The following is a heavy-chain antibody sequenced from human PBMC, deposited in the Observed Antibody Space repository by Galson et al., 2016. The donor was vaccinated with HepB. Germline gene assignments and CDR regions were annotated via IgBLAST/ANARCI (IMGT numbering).Heavy chain of an antibody. J-gene: IGHJ3*02. V-gene: IGHV3-74*01. D-gene: IGHD3-22*01. Sequence: SLRLSCAASGFTFSSYWMHWVRQAPGKGLVWVSRINSDGNTTNYADSVKGRFTISRDNAKKTLYLQMNSLRAEDTAVYYCAREGYYYDNSFFRRENAFDIWGQGTMVTVSS. CDR2: INSDGNTT. CDR3: AREGYYYDNSFFRRENAFDI. CDR1: GFTFSSYW.